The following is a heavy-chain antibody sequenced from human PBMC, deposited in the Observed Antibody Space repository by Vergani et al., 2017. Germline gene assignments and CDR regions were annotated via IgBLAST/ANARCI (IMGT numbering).Heavy chain of an antibody. CDR2: IYYSGST. CDR1: GGSISSSSHF. J-gene: IGHJ6*02. CDR3: ARHDSGHYDSSYYGLDV. V-gene: IGHV4-39*01. Sequence: QLQLQESGPGLVKPSETLSLTCTVSGGSISSSSHFWGWLRQTPGKGLEWIGSIYYSGSTYYNPSLMSRVSISVDTSKNQFSLKLSSVTAADSAVYYCARHDSGHYDSSYYGLDVWGQGTTVTVSS. D-gene: IGHD3-16*01.